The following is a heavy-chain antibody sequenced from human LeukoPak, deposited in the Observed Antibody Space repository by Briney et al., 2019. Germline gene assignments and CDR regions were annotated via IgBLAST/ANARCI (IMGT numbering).Heavy chain of an antibody. J-gene: IGHJ4*02. CDR2: IKQDGSEK. D-gene: IGHD5-24*01. V-gene: IGHV3-7*01. CDR1: GFTFSSYW. Sequence: GGSLRLSCAASGFTFSSYWMSWVRQAPGKGLEWVANIKQDGSEKYYVDSVKGRFTISRDNAKNSLYLQMNSLRAEDTAVYYCARIGWLQVKGFDYWGQGTLVTVSS. CDR3: ARIGWLQVKGFDY.